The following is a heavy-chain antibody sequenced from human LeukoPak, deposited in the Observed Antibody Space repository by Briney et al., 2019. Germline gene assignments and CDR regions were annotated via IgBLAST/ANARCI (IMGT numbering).Heavy chain of an antibody. D-gene: IGHD3-10*01. V-gene: IGHV3-30*02. Sequence: PGGSLRLSCAASGFTFSSYGMHWVRQAPGKGLEWVAFIRYDGSNKYYADSVKGRFTISRDNSKNTLYLQMNSLRAEDTAVYYCAKDSYYGWGSWPYYYYMDVWGKGTTVPVPS. CDR2: IRYDGSNK. CDR1: GFTFSSYG. CDR3: AKDSYYGWGSWPYYYYMDV. J-gene: IGHJ6*03.